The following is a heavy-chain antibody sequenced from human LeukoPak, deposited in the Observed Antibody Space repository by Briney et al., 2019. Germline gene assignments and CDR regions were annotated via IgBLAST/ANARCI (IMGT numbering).Heavy chain of an antibody. Sequence: GGSLRLSCAASGSTFSSYAMTWVRQAPGKGLEWVSGISASGGRIYNADSVKGRFTISRDNSKNTLYLQMDNLRAEDTAVYYCAKDRFGSGNYPTFDYWGQGILVTVSS. V-gene: IGHV3-23*01. CDR2: ISASGGRI. CDR3: AKDRFGSGNYPTFDY. J-gene: IGHJ4*02. D-gene: IGHD3-10*01. CDR1: GSTFSSYA.